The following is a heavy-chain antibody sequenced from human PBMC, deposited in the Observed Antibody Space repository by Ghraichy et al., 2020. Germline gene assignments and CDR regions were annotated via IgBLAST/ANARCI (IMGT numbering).Heavy chain of an antibody. CDR3: AKDPGSGWYEGSH. D-gene: IGHD6-19*01. CDR2: ISGDGGST. Sequence: LSLTCAASGFTFDDYAMHWVRQAPGKGLEWVSLISGDGGSTYYADSVKGRFTISRDNSKNSLYLQMNSLRTEDTALYYCAKDPGSGWYEGSHWGQGTLVTVSS. J-gene: IGHJ4*02. V-gene: IGHV3-43*02. CDR1: GFTFDDYA.